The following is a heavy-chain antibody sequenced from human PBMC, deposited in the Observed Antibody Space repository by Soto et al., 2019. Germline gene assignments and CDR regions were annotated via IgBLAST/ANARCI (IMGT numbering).Heavy chain of an antibody. CDR1: GFTFSIYG. CDR2: IWYDGSNK. J-gene: IGHJ5*02. V-gene: IGHV3-33*01. CDR3: ARDQDPYSSGWPSS. Sequence: GGSLRLSCAASGFTFSIYGMHWVRQAPGKGLEWVAVIWYDGSNKYYADSVKGRFTISRDNSKNTLYLQMNSLRAEDTAVYYCARDQDPYSSGWPSSWGQGTLVTVSS. D-gene: IGHD6-19*01.